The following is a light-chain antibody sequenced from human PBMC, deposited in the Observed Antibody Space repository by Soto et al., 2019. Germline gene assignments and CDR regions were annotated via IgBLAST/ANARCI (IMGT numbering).Light chain of an antibody. CDR2: YDS. CDR1: NIGSKS. J-gene: IGLJ1*01. Sequence: SYELTQPPSVSVAPGKTARITCGGNNIGSKSVHWYQQKPGQAPVLVIYYDSDRPSGIPERFSGSKSGNTATLTINRVEAGDEADYYCQVWDSSSDHYVFGTGTKLTVL. CDR3: QVWDSSSDHYV. V-gene: IGLV3-21*04.